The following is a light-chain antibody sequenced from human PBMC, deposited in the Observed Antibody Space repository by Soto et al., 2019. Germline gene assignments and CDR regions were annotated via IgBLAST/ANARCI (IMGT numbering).Light chain of an antibody. CDR2: GAS. CDR1: QSLNRD. CDR3: QQYNNWPGT. J-gene: IGKJ1*01. Sequence: IVMTQSPATLSMSPGERATLCCRASQSLNRDLAWYQQKPGQSPRLLIFGASIRATGIPARFSGSGSGTEFTLTIGSLQYEDCALYYCQQYNNWPGTFGQGTRWISN. V-gene: IGKV3-15*01.